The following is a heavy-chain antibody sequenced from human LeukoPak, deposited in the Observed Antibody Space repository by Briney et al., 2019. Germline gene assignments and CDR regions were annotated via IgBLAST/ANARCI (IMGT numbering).Heavy chain of an antibody. V-gene: IGHV3-7*01. CDR3: AKDLMIVPRAWFDP. D-gene: IGHD3-22*01. Sequence: GGSLRLSCAASGFTFSSYWMSWVRQAPGKGLEWVANIKQDGSEKYYADSVKGRFTISRDNSKNTLYLQMNSLRAEDTAVYYCAKDLMIVPRAWFDPWGQGTLVTVSS. CDR1: GFTFSSYW. CDR2: IKQDGSEK. J-gene: IGHJ5*02.